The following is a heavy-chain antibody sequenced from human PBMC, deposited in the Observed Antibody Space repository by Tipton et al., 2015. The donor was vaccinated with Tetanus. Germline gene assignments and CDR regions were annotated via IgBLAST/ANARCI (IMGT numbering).Heavy chain of an antibody. V-gene: IGHV3-21*04. D-gene: IGHD4-17*01. J-gene: IGHJ4*02. CDR1: GFTFSSHS. CDR3: AKDQGPDYGDQLEY. CDR2: INSISSYM. Sequence: SLRLSCGASGFTFSSHSMTWVRQAPGKGLEWVSSINSISSYMNYADSVKGRFTISRDNSKDRLYLQLNSLRAEDTAVYYCAKDQGPDYGDQLEYWGQGILVTVSS.